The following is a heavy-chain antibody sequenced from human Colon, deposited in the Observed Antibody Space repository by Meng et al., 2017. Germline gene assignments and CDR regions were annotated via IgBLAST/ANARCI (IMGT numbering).Heavy chain of an antibody. CDR1: GGSISSGGYY. V-gene: IGHV4-31*03. D-gene: IGHD2-21*02. CDR2: IYYSGST. CDR3: ATKGVSEVTAINT. Sequence: QVQLQESGPGLVKPPQTLSLTCTVSGGSISSGGYYWSWIRQHPGKGLEWIGYIYYSGSTYYNPSLKSRVTISVDTSKNQFSLKLSSVTAADTAVYYCATKGVSEVTAINTWGQGTLVTVSS. J-gene: IGHJ5*02.